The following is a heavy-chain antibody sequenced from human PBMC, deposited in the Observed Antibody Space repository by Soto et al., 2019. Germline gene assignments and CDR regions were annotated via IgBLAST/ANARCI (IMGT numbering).Heavy chain of an antibody. Sequence: QLQLQESGPGLVKPSETLSLTCTVSGGSISSSSYYWGWIRQPPGKGLEWIGSIYYSGSTYYNPSLKSRVTISVATSKNQFSLKLSSVTAADTAVYYCARTTWDSNYDYYYYYMDVWGKGTTVTVSS. CDR1: GGSISSSSYY. J-gene: IGHJ6*03. CDR3: ARTTWDSNYDYYYYYMDV. D-gene: IGHD4-4*01. V-gene: IGHV4-39*01. CDR2: IYYSGST.